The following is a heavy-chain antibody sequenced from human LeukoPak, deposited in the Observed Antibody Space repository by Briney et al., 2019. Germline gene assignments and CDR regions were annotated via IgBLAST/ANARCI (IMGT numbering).Heavy chain of an antibody. J-gene: IGHJ4*02. D-gene: IGHD2-8*02. Sequence: SETLSLTCAVSIDSTSGNYWSWVPQSPGKGLEWIGEVHRSGRTNYMPSLKSRVTISIDKSKDQISLDLTSVTAADTAVYYCATEILGAPTPGAYWGQGTLVTVSS. CDR1: IDSTSGNY. CDR3: ATEILGAPTPGAY. V-gene: IGHV4-4*02. CDR2: VHRSGRT.